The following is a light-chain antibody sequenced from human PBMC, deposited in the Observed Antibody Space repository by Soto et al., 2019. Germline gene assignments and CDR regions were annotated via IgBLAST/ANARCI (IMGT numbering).Light chain of an antibody. CDR2: EVT. V-gene: IGLV2-8*01. CDR1: ISDVGGYNH. CDR3: SSYAGTNNVI. Sequence: QSVLTQPPSASGSPGQSVTISCAGSISDVGGYNHVSWYQQHPGKAPKLLIYEVTKRPSGVPACFSGSKSGNTASLTVSGLQGDDEADYYCSSYAGTNNVIFGGGTKVTVL. J-gene: IGLJ2*01.